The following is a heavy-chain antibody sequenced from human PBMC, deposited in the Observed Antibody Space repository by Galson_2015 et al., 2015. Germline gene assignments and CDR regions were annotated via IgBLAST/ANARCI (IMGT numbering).Heavy chain of an antibody. V-gene: IGHV3-13*05. CDR1: GFTFSSYD. J-gene: IGHJ4*02. CDR2: IGTAGDP. CDR3: ARAHYYDSSGYYYFDY. Sequence: SLRLSCAASGFTFSSYDMHWVRQATGKGLEWVSAIGTAGDPYYPGSVKGRFTISRENAKNSLCLQMNNLRAGDTAVYYCARAHYYDSSGYYYFDYWGQGTLVTVSS. D-gene: IGHD3-22*01.